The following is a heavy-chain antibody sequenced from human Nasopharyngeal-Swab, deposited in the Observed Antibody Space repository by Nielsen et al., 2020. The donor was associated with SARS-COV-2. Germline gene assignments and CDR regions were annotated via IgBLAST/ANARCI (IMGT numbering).Heavy chain of an antibody. D-gene: IGHD3-22*01. V-gene: IGHV4-34*01. CDR1: GGSFSGYY. CDR2: INHSGST. Sequence: SETLSLTCAVYGGSFSGYYWSWIRQPPGKGLEWIGEINHSGSTNYNPSLKGRVTISVDTSKNQFSLKLSSVTAADTAVYYCAGGAAGYYDSSGYPYFDYWGQGTLVTVSS. CDR3: AGGAAGYYDSSGYPYFDY. J-gene: IGHJ4*02.